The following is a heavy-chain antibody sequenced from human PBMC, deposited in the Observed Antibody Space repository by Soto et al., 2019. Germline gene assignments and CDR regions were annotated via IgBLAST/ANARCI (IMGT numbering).Heavy chain of an antibody. Sequence: QVTLKESGPVLVKPTETLTLTCTVSGFSLINARVDVSWLRQPPGKALEWLAHIFSNDEKSYSTSLKSRLTISKDTSKSQVVLTMTNMDPVDTATYYCARIRRDGTDFYLIDYWGRGTLVTVSS. CDR1: GFSLINARVD. CDR2: IFSNDEK. CDR3: ARIRRDGTDFYLIDY. J-gene: IGHJ4*02. D-gene: IGHD3-22*01. V-gene: IGHV2-26*01.